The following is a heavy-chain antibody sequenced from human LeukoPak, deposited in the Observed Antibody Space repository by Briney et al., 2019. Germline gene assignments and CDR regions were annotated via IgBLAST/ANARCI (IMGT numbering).Heavy chain of an antibody. V-gene: IGHV1-8*01. J-gene: IGHJ3*02. CDR1: GYTFTSYD. CDR3: ARGRRGRVVVVSGYAFDI. CDR2: MNPNSGNT. D-gene: IGHD3-22*01. Sequence: ASVKVSCKASGYTFTSYDINWVRQATGQGLEWMGWMNPNSGNTGYAQKFQGGVTMTRNTSISTAYMELSSLRSEDTAVYYCARGRRGRVVVVSGYAFDIWGQGTMVTVSS.